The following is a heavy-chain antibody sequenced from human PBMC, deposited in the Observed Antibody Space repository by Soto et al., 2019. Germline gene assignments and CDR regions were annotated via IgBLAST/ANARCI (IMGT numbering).Heavy chain of an antibody. D-gene: IGHD2-15*01. CDR1: GYSVTSSDYY. CDR3: APLSVSLSGPYGIHV. CDR2: MFYSGLT. J-gene: IGHJ6*02. V-gene: IGHV4-39*01. Sequence: SETLSLTCSVSGYSVTSSDYYWAWIRQPPGKGLEWVGSMFYSGLTYYNPSLKSRVTLSVDTSKNQFSVRLNSVTAADTAVYYCAPLSVSLSGPYGIHVWGQGTTVTVSS.